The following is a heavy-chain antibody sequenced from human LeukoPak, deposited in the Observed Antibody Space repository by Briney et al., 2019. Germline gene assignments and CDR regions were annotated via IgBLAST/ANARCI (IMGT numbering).Heavy chain of an antibody. J-gene: IGHJ4*02. CDR3: ARRGGGSRVDY. D-gene: IGHD1-26*01. CDR2: IYPADSDT. V-gene: IGHV5-51*01. Sequence: GESLKISCKGSGYSFTNYWIGWVRQMPGKGLEWMGIIYPADSDTRYSPSFQGQVTISVDKSISTAYLQWSSLRASDTAIYYCARRGGGSRVDYWGQGTLVTVSS. CDR1: GYSFTNYW.